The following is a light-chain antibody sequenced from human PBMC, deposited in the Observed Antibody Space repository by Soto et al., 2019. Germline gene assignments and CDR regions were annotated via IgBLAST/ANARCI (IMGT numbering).Light chain of an antibody. Sequence: QSVLTQPRSVSGSPGQSVTISCTGTSSDVGGYNYVSWYQQHPGKAPKLMIYDVSKRPSGVPDRFSGSKSGNTASLTISGLQAEYEADYYCCSSAGSLYVFGTGTNLTVL. J-gene: IGLJ1*01. CDR2: DVS. CDR3: CSSAGSLYV. V-gene: IGLV2-11*01. CDR1: SSDVGGYNY.